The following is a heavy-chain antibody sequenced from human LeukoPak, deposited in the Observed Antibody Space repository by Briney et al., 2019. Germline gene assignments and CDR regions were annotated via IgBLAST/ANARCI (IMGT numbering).Heavy chain of an antibody. D-gene: IGHD3-16*01. Sequence: PGGSLRLSCAVSGFTVSSNYMTWVRQAPGKGLEWVSVIYAGGSTYYADSVKGRFTISRDNSKNTLYLQMNSLRAEDTAVYYCARIPSAYTHYFDYWGQGTLVTVSS. CDR2: IYAGGST. V-gene: IGHV3-53*01. J-gene: IGHJ4*02. CDR1: GFTVSSNY. CDR3: ARIPSAYTHYFDY.